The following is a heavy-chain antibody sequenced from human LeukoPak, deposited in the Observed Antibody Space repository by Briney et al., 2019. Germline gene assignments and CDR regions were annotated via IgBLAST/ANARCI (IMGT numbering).Heavy chain of an antibody. CDR2: ISGSGGST. D-gene: IGHD1-26*01. J-gene: IGHJ4*02. CDR1: GFTFNSYA. Sequence: GGSLRLSCAASGFTFNSYAMSWVRQAPGKGLEWVSAISGSGGSTYYADSVKGRFTISRDNSKNTLYLQMNSLRAEDTAVYYCAKERGHSGSYRRVDYWGQGTLVTVSS. V-gene: IGHV3-23*01. CDR3: AKERGHSGSYRRVDY.